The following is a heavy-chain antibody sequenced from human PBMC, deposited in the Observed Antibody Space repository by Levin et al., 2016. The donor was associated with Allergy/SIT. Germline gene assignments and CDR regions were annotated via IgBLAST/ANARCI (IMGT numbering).Heavy chain of an antibody. V-gene: IGHV1-69*01. Sequence: WVRQAPGQGLEWMGGIIPIFGTAKFAQKFQGRLKITADESTSTAFMELSGLRSEDTAVYYCARAKQVQYLEPGVDPWGQGTLVTVSS. D-gene: IGHD3-3*01. CDR2: IIPIFGTA. CDR3: ARAKQVQYLEPGVDP. J-gene: IGHJ5*02.